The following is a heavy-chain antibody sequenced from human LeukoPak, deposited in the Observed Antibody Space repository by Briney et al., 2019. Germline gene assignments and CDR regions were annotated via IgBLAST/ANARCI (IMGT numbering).Heavy chain of an antibody. CDR1: GFTFSSYA. Sequence: PGGSLRLSCAASGFTFSSYAMSWVRQAPGQGLEWVASIKDDGSDKYYLDSVRGRFTISRDNAEYSLYRQLDDLRAEDTAVFYCARHLLRGQNFDYWGQGTLVTVSS. CDR2: IKDDGSDK. CDR3: ARHLLRGQNFDY. V-gene: IGHV3-7*01. J-gene: IGHJ4*02.